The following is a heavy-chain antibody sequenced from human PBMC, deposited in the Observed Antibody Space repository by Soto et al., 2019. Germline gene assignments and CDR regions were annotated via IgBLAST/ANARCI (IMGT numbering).Heavy chain of an antibody. J-gene: IGHJ6*02. CDR1: GGTFSSYA. CDR3: ARGGYCSSTSCYRNYGMDV. Sequence: QVQLVQSGAEVKKPGSSVKVSCKASGGTFSSYAISWVRQAPGQGLEWMGGIIPIFGTANYAQKFQGRVTITADKSTRTAYRELSSLRSEDTAVYYCARGGYCSSTSCYRNYGMDVWGQGTTVTVSS. CDR2: IIPIFGTA. D-gene: IGHD2-2*02. V-gene: IGHV1-69*06.